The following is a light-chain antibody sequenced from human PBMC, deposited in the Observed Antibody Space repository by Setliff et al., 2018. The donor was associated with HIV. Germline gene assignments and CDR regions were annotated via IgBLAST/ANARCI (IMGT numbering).Light chain of an antibody. CDR2: EVS. CDR3: SSFTTTNTLP. CDR1: SSDVGSYNY. J-gene: IGLJ1*01. Sequence: QSVLAQPASVSVSPGQSITISCTGTSSDVGSYNYVSWYQQHPGKAPKLMISEVSNRPSGVSNRFSGSKSDNTASLTISGLQAEDEADYFCSSFTTTNTLPFGTGTKVTVL. V-gene: IGLV2-14*01.